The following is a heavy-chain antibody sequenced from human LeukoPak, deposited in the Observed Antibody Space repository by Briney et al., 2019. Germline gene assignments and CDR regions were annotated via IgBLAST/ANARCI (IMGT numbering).Heavy chain of an antibody. CDR2: IYPGDSDT. Sequence: GESLKISCKGSGYSFTTYWIGWVRQMPGKGLEWMGIIYPGDSDTRYSPSFQGQVTISADKSISTAYLQWTSLKAPDSAMYYCARVLIRGDEIDYWGQGTLVTVSS. CDR1: GYSFTTYW. CDR3: ARVLIRGDEIDY. D-gene: IGHD2-21*01. J-gene: IGHJ4*02. V-gene: IGHV5-51*01.